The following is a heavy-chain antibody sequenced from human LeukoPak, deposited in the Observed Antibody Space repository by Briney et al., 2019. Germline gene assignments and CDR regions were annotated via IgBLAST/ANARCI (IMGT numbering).Heavy chain of an antibody. V-gene: IGHV3-20*04. CDR1: GFTFDDYG. CDR3: VVPAAISPGY. D-gene: IGHD2-2*01. Sequence: PGGSLRLSCAASGFTFDDYGMSWVRQAPGKGLEWVSGINWNGGSTGYADSVKGRFTISRGNAKNSLYLQMNSLRAEDTALYYCVVPAAISPGYWGQGTLVTVSS. CDR2: INWNGGST. J-gene: IGHJ4*02.